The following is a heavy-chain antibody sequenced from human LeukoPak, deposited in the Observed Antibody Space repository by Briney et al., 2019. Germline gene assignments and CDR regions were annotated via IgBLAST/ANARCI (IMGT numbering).Heavy chain of an antibody. D-gene: IGHD4-17*01. Sequence: PGGSLRLSCVVSGLIFSDSWMNWFRQAPGKGLEWVGRIKSKTNGETTDYAAPVKGRFTISRDDSKNTLYLQMNSLKTEDTAVYYCATRPLPSGDYSLDHWGQGTLVTVSS. CDR1: GLIFSDSW. J-gene: IGHJ4*02. CDR3: ATRPLPSGDYSLDH. V-gene: IGHV3-15*07. CDR2: IKSKTNGETT.